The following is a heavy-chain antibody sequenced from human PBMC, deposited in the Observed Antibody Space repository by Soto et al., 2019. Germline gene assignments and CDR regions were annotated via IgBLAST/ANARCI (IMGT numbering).Heavy chain of an antibody. D-gene: IGHD3-22*01. Sequence: ASVKVSCKASGGTFRSYAISWVRQAPGQGLEWMGGIIPIFGTANYAQKFQGRVTITADESTSTAYMELSSLRSEDTAVYYCARGPYYDSSGYPAPFGYWGRGTLVTVSS. CDR3: ARGPYYDSSGYPAPFGY. J-gene: IGHJ4*02. CDR1: GGTFRSYA. V-gene: IGHV1-69*13. CDR2: IIPIFGTA.